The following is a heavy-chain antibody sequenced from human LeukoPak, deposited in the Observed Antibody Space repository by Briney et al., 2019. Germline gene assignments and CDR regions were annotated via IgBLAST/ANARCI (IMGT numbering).Heavy chain of an antibody. V-gene: IGHV3-48*03. J-gene: IGHJ4*02. CDR3: ARDGSIAAAGGAFDY. D-gene: IGHD6-13*01. Sequence: GGSLRLSCAASGFTFSSYEMNWVRQAPGKGLEWVSYISSSGSTIYYADSVKGRFTISRDNAKNSLYLQMYSLRAEDTAVYYCARDGSIAAAGGAFDYWGQGTLVTVSS. CDR2: ISSSGSTI. CDR1: GFTFSSYE.